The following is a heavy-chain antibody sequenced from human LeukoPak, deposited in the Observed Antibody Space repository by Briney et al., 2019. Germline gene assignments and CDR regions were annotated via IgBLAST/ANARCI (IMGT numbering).Heavy chain of an antibody. V-gene: IGHV4-39*01. CDR3: ASIPIDRYCSGGRCSHFDY. CDR2: IYYSGTT. Sequence: PSETLSLTCTVSGGSISSSTYYWGWIRQSPGKGLEWIGIIYYSGTTHFNPSLKSRVTISVDASKNQFSLMLSSVTAADTAVYYCASIPIDRYCSGGRCSHFDYWGQGTLVTVSS. J-gene: IGHJ4*02. D-gene: IGHD2-15*01. CDR1: GGSISSSTYY.